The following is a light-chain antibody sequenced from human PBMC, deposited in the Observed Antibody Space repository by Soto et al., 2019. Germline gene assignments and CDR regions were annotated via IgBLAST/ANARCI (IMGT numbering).Light chain of an antibody. Sequence: EIVMTQSPATLSVSPGERATLSCRASQSVSSNLAWYQQKPGQAPRLLIYGASTRATGIPAKFSGSGSGTEFTLTIGSLQSEDFAVYYCQQYKNWPPEYTFGQGTKLEIK. V-gene: IGKV3-15*01. CDR2: GAS. CDR3: QQYKNWPPEYT. J-gene: IGKJ2*01. CDR1: QSVSSN.